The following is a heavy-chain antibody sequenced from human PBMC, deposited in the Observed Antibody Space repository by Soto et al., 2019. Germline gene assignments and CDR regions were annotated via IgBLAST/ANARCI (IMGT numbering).Heavy chain of an antibody. D-gene: IGHD6-13*01. CDR2: INSDGSST. V-gene: IGHV3-74*01. CDR3: ARDAAWQQLVIFYYYGMDV. CDR1: GFTFSSYW. J-gene: IGHJ6*02. Sequence: GGSLRLSCAASGFTFSSYWMHWVRQAPGKGLVWVSRINSDGSSTSYADSVKGRFTISRDNAKNTLYLQMNSLRAEDTAVYYCARDAAWQQLVIFYYYGMDVWGQGTTVTVSS.